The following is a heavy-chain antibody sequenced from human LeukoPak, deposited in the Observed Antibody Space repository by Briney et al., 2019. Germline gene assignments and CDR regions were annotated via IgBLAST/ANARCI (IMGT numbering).Heavy chain of an antibody. CDR3: ARDVGIDNWNYGLGAFDI. CDR1: GFTVSSNY. V-gene: IGHV3-53*01. Sequence: PGGSLRLSCAASGFTVSSNYMSWVRQAPGKGLEWVSVIYSGGSTYYADSVKGRFTISRDNSKNTLYLQMNSLRAEDTAVYYCARDVGIDNWNYGLGAFDIWGQGTMVTVSS. CDR2: IYSGGST. D-gene: IGHD1-7*01. J-gene: IGHJ3*02.